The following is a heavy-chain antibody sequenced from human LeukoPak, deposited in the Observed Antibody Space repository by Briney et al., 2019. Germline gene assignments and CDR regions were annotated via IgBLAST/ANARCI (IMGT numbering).Heavy chain of an antibody. CDR1: AFALGTYT. Sequence: GGSLRLSCAASAFALGTYTMEWVRLAPGKGLEWVSSINPDSKYIYYRDSVRGRFTISRDNAKNSLYLQMNSLRVEDTAVYFCARFVDQSTYYFDSWGQGTLVIVSS. CDR3: ARFVDQSTYYFDS. V-gene: IGHV3-21*01. D-gene: IGHD3-10*01. CDR2: INPDSKYI. J-gene: IGHJ4*02.